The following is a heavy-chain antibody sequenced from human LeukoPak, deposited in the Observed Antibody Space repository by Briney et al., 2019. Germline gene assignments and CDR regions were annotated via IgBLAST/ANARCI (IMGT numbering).Heavy chain of an antibody. J-gene: IGHJ4*02. CDR1: GVTFSSYS. CDR3: ASAPRGGGCYYL. CDR2: INSSRSYI. D-gene: IGHD1-26*01. Sequence: AGSLRLSCAASGVTFSSYSMNWVRQAPGKGLEWVSSINSSRSYIYYADSVKGRFTISRDNAKNSLYLQMNSVRAEDTAVYYCASAPRGGGCYYLGGQGTLVTVSS. V-gene: IGHV3-21*01.